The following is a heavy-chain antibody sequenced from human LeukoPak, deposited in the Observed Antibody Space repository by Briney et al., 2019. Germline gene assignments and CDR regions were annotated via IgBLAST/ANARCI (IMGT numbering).Heavy chain of an antibody. J-gene: IGHJ6*03. Sequence: GGSLRLSCAASGFTFSSYSMNWVRQAPGKGLEWVSSISSSSSYIYYADSVKGRFTISRDNAKNSLYLQMNSLRAEDTAVYYCARARDPLRYFDWLPSHVYYMDVWGKGPRSPSP. CDR3: ARARDPLRYFDWLPSHVYYMDV. V-gene: IGHV3-21*01. CDR1: GFTFSSYS. CDR2: ISSSSSYI. D-gene: IGHD3-9*01.